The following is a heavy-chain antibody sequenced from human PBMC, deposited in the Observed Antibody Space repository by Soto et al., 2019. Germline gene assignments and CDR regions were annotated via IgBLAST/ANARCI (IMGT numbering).Heavy chain of an antibody. J-gene: IGHJ4*01. CDR3: ARQYFSSPRSYQYFDY. D-gene: IGHD2-2*01. CDR2: IYSSGST. V-gene: IGHV4-59*08. Sequence: QVQLQESGPGLVKPSETLSLTCTVSGGSINSYYWSWIRQSPEKGLEWIGYIYSSGSTNYNPSLNIPAPLSLAPPKTQSPLKLSSVPPADPPVNYCARQYFSSPRSYQYFDYWAQEPWSPSPQ. CDR1: GGSINSYY.